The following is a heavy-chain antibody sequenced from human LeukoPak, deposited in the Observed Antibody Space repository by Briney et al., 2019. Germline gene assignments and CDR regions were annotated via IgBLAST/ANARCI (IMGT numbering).Heavy chain of an antibody. CDR2: ISGSGGST. CDR1: GFAFSSYA. Sequence: GGSLRLSCAASGFAFSSYAMSWVRQAPGKGLEWVSAISGSGGSTYYADSVKGRFTISRDNSKNTLYLQMNSLRAEDTAVYYCAKDPCSSTSCYTGRDYWGQGTLVTVSS. CDR3: AKDPCSSTSCYTGRDY. J-gene: IGHJ4*02. D-gene: IGHD2-2*02. V-gene: IGHV3-23*01.